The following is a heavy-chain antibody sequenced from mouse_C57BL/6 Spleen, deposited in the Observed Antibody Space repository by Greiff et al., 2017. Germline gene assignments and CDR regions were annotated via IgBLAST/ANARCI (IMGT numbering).Heavy chain of an antibody. CDR2: ISSGSSTI. Sequence: EVKLVESGGGLVKPGGSLKLSCAASGFTFSDYGMHWVRQAPEKGLEWVAYISSGSSTIYYADTVKGRFTISRDNAKNTLFLQMTSLRSEDTAMYYCARSYYGNYPFDYWGQGTTLTVSS. CDR3: ARSYYGNYPFDY. V-gene: IGHV5-17*01. CDR1: GFTFSDYG. D-gene: IGHD2-10*01. J-gene: IGHJ2*01.